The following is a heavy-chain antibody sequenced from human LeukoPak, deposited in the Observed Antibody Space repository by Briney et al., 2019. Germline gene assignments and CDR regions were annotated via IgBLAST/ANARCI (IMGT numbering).Heavy chain of an antibody. CDR1: SGSISGYY. J-gene: IGHJ4*02. CDR3: ARGLGGYFDY. D-gene: IGHD3-16*01. V-gene: IGHV4-59*12. CDR2: ISYSGST. Sequence: SETLSLTCTVSSGSISGYYWSWIRQPPGKGLEWVGYISYSGSTNYNPPLKSRVTISVDTSKNQFSLKLSSVTAADTAVYYCARGLGGYFDYWGQGTLVTVSS.